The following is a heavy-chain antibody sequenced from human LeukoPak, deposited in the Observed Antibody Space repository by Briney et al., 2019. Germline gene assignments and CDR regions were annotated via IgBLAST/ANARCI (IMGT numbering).Heavy chain of an antibody. V-gene: IGHV1-18*01. Sequence: ASVKVSCKASGGTFSSYAISWVRQAPGQGLEWMGWISAYNGNTNYAQKLQGRVTMTTDTSTSTAYMELRSLRSDDTAVYYCATDGYSSGWYPPRFDYWGQGTLVTVSS. D-gene: IGHD6-19*01. CDR2: ISAYNGNT. CDR3: ATDGYSSGWYPPRFDY. CDR1: GGTFSSYA. J-gene: IGHJ4*02.